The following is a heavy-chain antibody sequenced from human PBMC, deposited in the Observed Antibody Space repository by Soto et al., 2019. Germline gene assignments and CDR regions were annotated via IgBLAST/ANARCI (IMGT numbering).Heavy chain of an antibody. J-gene: IGHJ6*02. V-gene: IGHV4-34*01. Sequence: SETLSLTCAVYGGSFSGYYWSWIRQPPGKGLEWIGEINHSGSTNYNPSLKSRVTISVDTSKNQFSLKLSSVTAADTAVYYCARQDAGMGSYHGMDVWGQGTTVTVPS. CDR3: ARQDAGMGSYHGMDV. CDR1: GGSFSGYY. CDR2: INHSGST. D-gene: IGHD6-13*01.